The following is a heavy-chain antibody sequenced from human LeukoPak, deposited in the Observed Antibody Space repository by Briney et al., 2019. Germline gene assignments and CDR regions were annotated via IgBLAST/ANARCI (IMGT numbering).Heavy chain of an antibody. CDR2: IYTSGST. V-gene: IGHV4-61*02. D-gene: IGHD6-19*01. Sequence: SQTLSLTCTVSGGSISCGSYYWSWIRQPAGKGLEWIGRIYTSGSTNYNPSLKSRVTISVDTSKNQFSLKLSSVTAADTAVYYCARAKEKIAVAGNYYYYMDVWGKGTTVTVSS. J-gene: IGHJ6*03. CDR1: GGSISCGSYY. CDR3: ARAKEKIAVAGNYYYYMDV.